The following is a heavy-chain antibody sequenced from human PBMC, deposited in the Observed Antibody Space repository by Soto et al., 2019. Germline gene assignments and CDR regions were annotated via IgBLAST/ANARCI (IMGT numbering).Heavy chain of an antibody. J-gene: IGHJ5*01. D-gene: IGHD3-10*01. V-gene: IGHV1-8*02. Sequence: QVLLVQSGAEVKKPGASVKVSCKASGYTFNNYDIHWVRQAPGHGLEWMGWMNPNSGNTGYAQNFRGRVTMTQNPAIGTAYMELRSLRSDETATYYCTRAYGAETFDFWGQGTRVTVSS. CDR1: GYTFNNYD. CDR2: MNPNSGNT. CDR3: TRAYGAETFDF.